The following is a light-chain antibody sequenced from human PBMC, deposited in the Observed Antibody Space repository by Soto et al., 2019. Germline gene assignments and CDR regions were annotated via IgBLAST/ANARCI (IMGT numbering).Light chain of an antibody. Sequence: QSVLTQPASVSGSPGQSITISCTGTSSDVDGYNYVSWYQQQSGKAPQLMIHEVSNRPSGVSNRFSGSKSGNTASLTISGLQAEDEADYYCSSYTSSRAYVCRIGTKVTVL. CDR3: SSYTSSRAYV. CDR2: EVS. J-gene: IGLJ1*01. V-gene: IGLV2-14*01. CDR1: SSDVDGYNY.